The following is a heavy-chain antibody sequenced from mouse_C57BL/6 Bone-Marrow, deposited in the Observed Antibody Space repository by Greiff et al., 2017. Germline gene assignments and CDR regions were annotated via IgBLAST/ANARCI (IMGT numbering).Heavy chain of an antibody. CDR2: ISYDGSN. CDR3: ASLPYYSNYVDY. J-gene: IGHJ2*01. Sequence: EVKLQQSGPGLVKPSQSLSLTCSVTGYSITSGYYWNWIRQFPGNKLEWMGYISYDGSNNYNPSLKNRISITRDTSKNQFFLKLNSVTTEDTATYYCASLPYYSNYVDYWGQGTTLTVSS. V-gene: IGHV3-6*01. CDR1: GYSITSGYY. D-gene: IGHD2-5*01.